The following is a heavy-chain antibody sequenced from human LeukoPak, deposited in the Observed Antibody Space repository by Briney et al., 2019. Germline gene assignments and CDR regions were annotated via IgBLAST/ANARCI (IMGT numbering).Heavy chain of an antibody. D-gene: IGHD6-19*01. V-gene: IGHV3-21*01. CDR3: ARDTEIAVAGTDYYGMDV. CDR1: GFTFSSYS. CDR2: ISSSSYI. J-gene: IGHJ6*02. Sequence: GGSLRLSCAASGFTFSSYSMNWVRQAPGKGLEWVSSISSSSYIYYADSVKGRFTISRDNAKNSLYLQMNSLRAEDTAVYYCARDTEIAVAGTDYYGMDVWGQGTTVTVSS.